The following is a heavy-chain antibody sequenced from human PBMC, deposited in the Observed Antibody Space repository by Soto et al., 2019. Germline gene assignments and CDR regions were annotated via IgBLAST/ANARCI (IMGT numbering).Heavy chain of an antibody. V-gene: IGHV4-61*01. D-gene: IGHD3-22*01. CDR3: ATQNYYYDSSGLDY. CDR2: IYYSGST. Sequence: SETLSLTCTVSSASISSSSYYWSWIRQPPGKGLEWIGYIYYSGSTNYNPSLKSRVTISVDTSKNQFSLKLSSVTAADKAVYYCATQNYYYDSSGLDYWGQGTLVTVSS. J-gene: IGHJ4*02. CDR1: SASISSSSYY.